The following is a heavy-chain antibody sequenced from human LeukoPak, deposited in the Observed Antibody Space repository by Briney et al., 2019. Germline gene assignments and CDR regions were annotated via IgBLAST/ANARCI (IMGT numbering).Heavy chain of an antibody. J-gene: IGHJ6*03. D-gene: IGHD3-10*01. Sequence: SETLSLTGTVSGDSISTYYWSWIRQPPGKGLEWIGYIYYKVTSDYNPSLKSRVTMSVDMSTRQISLKLSSVTAADTAVYYCARDRQGDYYGSGSYLYYYYYMDVWGKGTTVTVSS. CDR3: ARDRQGDYYGSGSYLYYYYYMDV. CDR1: GDSISTYY. CDR2: IYYKVTS. V-gene: IGHV4-59*01.